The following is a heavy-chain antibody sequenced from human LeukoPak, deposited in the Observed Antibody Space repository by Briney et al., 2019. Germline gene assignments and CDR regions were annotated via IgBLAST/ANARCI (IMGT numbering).Heavy chain of an antibody. CDR3: ARGPASGSNFAWFDP. Sequence: NPSETLSLTCAVYGGSLSNYYWSWIRQPPGKGLEWIGEINHGGSTKYNPSLKSRVTISVDMSKNQFSLDLSSVTAADTAVYYCARGPASGSNFAWFDPWGQGTLVTVSS. V-gene: IGHV4-34*01. CDR2: INHGGST. D-gene: IGHD3-10*01. CDR1: GGSLSNYY. J-gene: IGHJ5*02.